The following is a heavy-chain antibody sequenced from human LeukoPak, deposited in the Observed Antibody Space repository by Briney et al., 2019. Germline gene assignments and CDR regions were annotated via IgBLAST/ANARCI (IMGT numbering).Heavy chain of an antibody. CDR3: ARVPSAMIVVGAFDI. J-gene: IGHJ3*02. D-gene: IGHD3-22*01. CDR1: GGSISSGSYY. Sequence: PSETLSLTCTVSGGSISSGSYYWSWIRQPAGKGLEWIGRIYTSGSTNYTPSLKSRVTISVDTSKNQFSLKLSSVTAADTAVYYCARVPSAMIVVGAFDIWGQGTMVTVSS. CDR2: IYTSGST. V-gene: IGHV4-61*02.